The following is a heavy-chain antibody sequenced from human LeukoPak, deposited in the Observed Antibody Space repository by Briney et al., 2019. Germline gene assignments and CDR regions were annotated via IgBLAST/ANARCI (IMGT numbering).Heavy chain of an antibody. CDR1: GFAFTSHY. CDR3: ARDTGNYFYYFDY. Sequence: ASVKVSCKASGFAFTSHYLHWVRQAPGQGLEWMGVINPSEGSTSYAQMFQGRVTMTRDTSTSTVYMELNSLRSADTAVYYCARDTGNYFYYFDYWGQGTLVTVSS. D-gene: IGHD1-26*01. CDR2: INPSEGST. J-gene: IGHJ4*02. V-gene: IGHV1-46*01.